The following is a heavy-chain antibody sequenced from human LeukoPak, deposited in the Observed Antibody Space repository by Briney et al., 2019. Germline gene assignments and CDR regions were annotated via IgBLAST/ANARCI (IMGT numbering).Heavy chain of an antibody. V-gene: IGHV3-21*01. CDR3: ARAHEPNSYYYGMDV. CDR2: VSPSSSYI. J-gene: IGHJ6*02. Sequence: GGSLRLSCAASGFTFSSYSMNWVRQAPGKGLEWVSSVSPSSSYIYYADSVKGRFTISRDNAKNSLYLQMNSLRGDDRAVYYCARAHEPNSYYYGMDVWGQGTTLTVSS. CDR1: GFTFSSYS.